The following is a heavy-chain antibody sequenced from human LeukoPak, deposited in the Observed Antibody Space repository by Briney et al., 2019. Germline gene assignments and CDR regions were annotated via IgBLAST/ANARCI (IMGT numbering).Heavy chain of an antibody. Sequence: PGGSLRLSCVASGFTVSINYMSWVRQAPGKGLEWVSVIYSGGSTYYADSVKGRFTISRDISKNTLYLQMNSLRAEDTAVYYCARMGVRDFGDYWGQGTLVTVSS. CDR3: ARMGVRDFGDY. CDR1: GFTVSINY. V-gene: IGHV3-53*01. CDR2: IYSGGST. D-gene: IGHD3-9*01. J-gene: IGHJ4*02.